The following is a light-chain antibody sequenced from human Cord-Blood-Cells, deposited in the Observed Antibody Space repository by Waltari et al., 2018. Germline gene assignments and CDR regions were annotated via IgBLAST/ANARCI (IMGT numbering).Light chain of an antibody. V-gene: IGLV2-14*01. CDR1: SSDVGGYNY. CDR2: DVS. Sequence: QSALTQPASVSGSPGQSITISCTGTSSDVGGYNYVSWYQQHPGKAPKLMIYDVSNRPSGVSNRVSGSKAGNTASLTISGLQAEDEADYYSSSYTSSSTYVFGTGTKVTVL. CDR3: SSYTSSSTYV. J-gene: IGLJ1*01.